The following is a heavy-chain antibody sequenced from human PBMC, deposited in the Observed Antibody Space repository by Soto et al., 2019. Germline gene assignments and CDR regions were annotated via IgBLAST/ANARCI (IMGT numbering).Heavy chain of an antibody. J-gene: IGHJ6*02. CDR2: IYYSGST. CDR3: ARLRYYGSGSYYYYYGMDV. Sequence: PSETLSLTCTVSGGSISSSSYYWGWIRQPPGKGLEWIGSIYYSGSTYYNPSLKSRVTISVDTSKNQFSLKLSSVTAADTAMYYCARLRYYGSGSYYYYYGMDVWGQGTTVTVSS. D-gene: IGHD3-10*01. CDR1: GGSISSSSYY. V-gene: IGHV4-39*01.